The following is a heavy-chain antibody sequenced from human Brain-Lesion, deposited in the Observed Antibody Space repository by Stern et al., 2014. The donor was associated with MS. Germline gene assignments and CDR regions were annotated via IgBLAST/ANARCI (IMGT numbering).Heavy chain of an antibody. CDR2: MNPYSGNT. D-gene: IGHD2-2*01. V-gene: IGHV1-8*01. CDR3: ARAVRNQLLSEY. J-gene: IGHJ4*02. CDR1: GYTFSSYD. Sequence: QVQLVQSGAEVKKPGASVKVSCKASGYTFSSYDITWVRQASGHGLEWMGWMNPYSGNTGYAQKFKGRVSMTSDPPITTVYMELTSLTSDDTAVYFCARAVRNQLLSEYGGQGTLVTVSS.